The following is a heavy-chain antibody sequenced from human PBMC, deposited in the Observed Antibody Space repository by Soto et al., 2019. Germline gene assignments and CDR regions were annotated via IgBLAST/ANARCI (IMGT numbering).Heavy chain of an antibody. J-gene: IGHJ4*02. Sequence: GGSLRLSCAASGFPFSSYAMNWVRQSPGKGLEWVSGAGGSGSTTYYADSVRGRFTISRDNSKNTLYLQLNSLRAEDTAVYYCAKGTGITRFYFAYWGQRALVTVSS. CDR1: GFPFSSYA. CDR3: AKGTGITRFYFAY. D-gene: IGHD1-7*01. CDR2: AGGSGSTT. V-gene: IGHV3-23*01.